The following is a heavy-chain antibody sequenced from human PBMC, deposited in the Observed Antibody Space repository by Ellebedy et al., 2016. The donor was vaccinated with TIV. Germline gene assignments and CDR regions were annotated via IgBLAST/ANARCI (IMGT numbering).Heavy chain of an antibody. CDR1: GFFFSNYD. D-gene: IGHD6-19*01. CDR3: AKAGPLGHLGSSDY. J-gene: IGHJ4*02. CDR2: IRFDGSHY. Sequence: GESLKISCAASGFFFSNYDMHWVRQAPGKGLEWVAYIRFDGSHYFYTDSVKGRFTISRDNSKNTLSLQMNSLSLEDTAVYYCAKAGPLGHLGSSDYWGQGVVVTVST. V-gene: IGHV3-30*02.